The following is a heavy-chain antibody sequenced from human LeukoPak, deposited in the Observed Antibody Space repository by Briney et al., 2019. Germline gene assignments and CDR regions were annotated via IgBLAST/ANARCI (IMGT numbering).Heavy chain of an antibody. CDR1: GYTFTSYD. CDR3: ARRANMDTAMVY. J-gene: IGHJ4*02. V-gene: IGHV1-8*01. D-gene: IGHD5-18*01. Sequence: ASVKVSCKASGYTFTSYDINWVRQATGQGLEWMGWMNPNSGNTGYAQKFQGRVTMTRNTSISTAYTELSSLGSEDTAVYYCARRANMDTAMVYWGQGTLVTVSS. CDR2: MNPNSGNT.